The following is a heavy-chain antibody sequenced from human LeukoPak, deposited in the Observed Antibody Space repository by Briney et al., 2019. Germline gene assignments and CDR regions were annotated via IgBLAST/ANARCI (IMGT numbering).Heavy chain of an antibody. CDR3: ARGGSSWGNFDY. CDR2: IYYSGSA. CDR1: GGSISSYY. V-gene: IGHV4-59*08. J-gene: IGHJ4*02. D-gene: IGHD6-13*01. Sequence: SETLSLTCTVSGGSISSYYWSWIRQSPGRGLEWVGYIYYSGSANYNPSLKSRVTISVDTSKSQFSLKLSSVTAADTAVYYCARGGSSWGNFDYWGQGTLVTVPS.